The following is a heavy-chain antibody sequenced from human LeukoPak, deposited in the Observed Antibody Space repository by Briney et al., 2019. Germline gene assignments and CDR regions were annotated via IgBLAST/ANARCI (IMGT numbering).Heavy chain of an antibody. CDR1: GGSISSSNW. J-gene: IGHJ4*02. CDR3: ARYSDYGDPRFDY. Sequence: NPSGTLSLTCAVSGGSISSSNWWSWVRQPPGKGLEWIGEIYHSGSTNYNPSLKSRVTISVDTSKNQFSLKLSSVTAADTAVYYCARYSDYGDPRFDYWGQGTLVTVSS. D-gene: IGHD4-17*01. V-gene: IGHV4-4*02. CDR2: IYHSGST.